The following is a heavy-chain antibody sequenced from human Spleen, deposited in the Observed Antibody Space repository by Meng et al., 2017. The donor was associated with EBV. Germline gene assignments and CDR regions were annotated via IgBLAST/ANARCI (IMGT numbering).Heavy chain of an antibody. Sequence: QVLLAQSGAAVKEPGACVNVFSQAFGYTFNSYGSSWVRQAPGQGLEWMGWISGYYGNTNYAQKVQGRVSMTTDTSTSTAYMELRSLRSDDTAVYYCARISGVPGAAFDYWGQGTLVTVSS. CDR1: GYTFNSYG. V-gene: IGHV1-18*01. CDR2: ISGYYGNT. D-gene: IGHD2-2*01. J-gene: IGHJ4*02. CDR3: ARISGVPGAAFDY.